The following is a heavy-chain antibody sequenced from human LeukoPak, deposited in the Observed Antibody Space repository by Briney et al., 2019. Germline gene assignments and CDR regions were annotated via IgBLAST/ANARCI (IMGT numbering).Heavy chain of an antibody. Sequence: PGRSLRLSCAASGFSFSSYGMHWVRQAPGKGLEGVAVISYDGSNKYYADSVKGRFTISRDNSKNTLYLQMNSLRAEDTAVYYCARDRIREGLDYWGQGTLVTVSS. D-gene: IGHD5-18*01. J-gene: IGHJ4*02. V-gene: IGHV3-30-3*01. CDR1: GFSFSSYG. CDR2: ISYDGSNK. CDR3: ARDRIREGLDY.